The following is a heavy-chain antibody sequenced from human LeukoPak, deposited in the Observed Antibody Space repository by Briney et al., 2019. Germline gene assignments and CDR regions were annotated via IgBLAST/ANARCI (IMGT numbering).Heavy chain of an antibody. CDR2: ISADGGGT. CDR3: ASPDTPRAVSHSGDWYYFDY. CDR1: GFTFSTYA. V-gene: IGHV3-23*01. D-gene: IGHD3-9*01. Sequence: GGSLRLSCAASGFTFSTYAMSWVRQAPGKGLEWVSVISADGGGTYYADSVKGRFTISRDNSKNTLYLQMNSLRAEDTAIYPCASPDTPRAVSHSGDWYYFDYWGQGTLVTVSS. J-gene: IGHJ4*02.